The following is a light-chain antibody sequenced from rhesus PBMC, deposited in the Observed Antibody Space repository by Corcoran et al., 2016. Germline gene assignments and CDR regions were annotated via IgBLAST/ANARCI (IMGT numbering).Light chain of an antibody. V-gene: IGKV1-33*01. CDR1: QDIGKY. CDR3: QQSNSYLYS. J-gene: IGKJ2*01. Sequence: DIQMTQSTSSLSASVGDTVTITFQARQDIGKYLAWYQQKPGKAPKLLIYDVSHLQNGVPSRFSGSGSGTEFTLTSTSLQPEDFATYYCQQSNSYLYSFGQGTKVEIK. CDR2: DVS.